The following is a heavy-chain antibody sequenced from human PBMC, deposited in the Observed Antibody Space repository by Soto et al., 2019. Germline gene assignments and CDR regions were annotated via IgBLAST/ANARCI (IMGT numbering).Heavy chain of an antibody. V-gene: IGHV2-5*02. J-gene: IGHJ5*02. Sequence: QITLKESGPTLVRPTQTLTLTCTFSGFSLSTGAEGVGWIRQPPGKALEWLALIFWDHDRFYNPSLKNRLTVTKDTSKNQVVLTMTNMDPVDTATYYCAHSQNQHSGSLPYTNWFGHWGPGSLVIVSS. D-gene: IGHD3-10*01. CDR3: AHSQNQHSGSLPYTNWFGH. CDR1: GFSLSTGAEG. CDR2: IFWDHDR.